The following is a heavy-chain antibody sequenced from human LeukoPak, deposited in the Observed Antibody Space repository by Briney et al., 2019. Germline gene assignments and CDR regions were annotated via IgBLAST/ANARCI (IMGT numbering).Heavy chain of an antibody. J-gene: IGHJ4*02. CDR3: ARDYYGSGTYSTDF. V-gene: IGHV1-2*02. CDR1: GYIFTDYQ. CDR2: IDPNSGAT. D-gene: IGHD3-10*01. Sequence: ASVKVSCKASGYIFTDYQMHWVRQAPGQGLEWMGWIDPNSGATKYAQEFQGRAIMTRDTSIGTAHMELRSLRSDDTAVYYCARDYYGSGTYSTDFWGQGTLVTVSP.